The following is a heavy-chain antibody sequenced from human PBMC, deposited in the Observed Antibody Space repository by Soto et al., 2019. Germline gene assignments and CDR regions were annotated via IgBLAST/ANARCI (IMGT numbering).Heavy chain of an antibody. V-gene: IGHV1-69*01. CDR2: IIPIFGTA. Sequence: QVQLVQSGAEVKKPGSSVKVSCKASGGTFSSYAISWVRQAPGQGLEWMGGIIPIFGTANYAQKFQGRVTITADESTSKAYMELSSLRSEDTAVYYCARDKGSWVGALYGMDVWGQGTTVTVSS. J-gene: IGHJ6*02. CDR3: ARDKGSWVGALYGMDV. D-gene: IGHD1-26*01. CDR1: GGTFSSYA.